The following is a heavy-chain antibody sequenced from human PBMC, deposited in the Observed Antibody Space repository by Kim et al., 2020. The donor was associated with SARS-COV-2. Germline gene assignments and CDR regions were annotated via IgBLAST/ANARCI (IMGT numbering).Heavy chain of an antibody. CDR3: ARLLRGPPRNIDY. Sequence: SETLSLTCAVYGGSFSGYYWSWIRQPPGKGLEWIGEINHSGSTNYNPSLKSRVTISVDTSKNQFSLKLSSVTAADTAVYYCARLLRGPPRNIDYWGQGTLVTVSS. D-gene: IGHD3-16*01. CDR2: INHSGST. CDR1: GGSFSGYY. V-gene: IGHV4-34*01. J-gene: IGHJ4*02.